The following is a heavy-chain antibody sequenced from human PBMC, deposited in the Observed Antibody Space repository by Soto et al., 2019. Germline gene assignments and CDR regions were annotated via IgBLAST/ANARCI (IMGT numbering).Heavy chain of an antibody. Sequence: PSGTLSLTCTVSGGSISLSSYYWGWIRQPPGKGLEWIGSIYYSGSTYYNPSLKSRVTISVDTSKNQFSLKLSSVTAADTAVYYCARHLRKARIAAAGTDYWGQGTLVTVSS. CDR3: ARHLRKARIAAAGTDY. V-gene: IGHV4-39*01. CDR2: IYYSGST. D-gene: IGHD6-13*01. J-gene: IGHJ4*02. CDR1: GGSISLSSYY.